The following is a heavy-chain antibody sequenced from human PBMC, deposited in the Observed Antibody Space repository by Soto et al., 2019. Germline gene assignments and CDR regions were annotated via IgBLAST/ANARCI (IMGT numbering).Heavy chain of an antibody. V-gene: IGHV1-69*13. D-gene: IGHD3-22*01. CDR3: ARQFDYETSGYYYAY. Sequence: AASVKVSCKAAGGTFNKNAIDWVRQVPGQGLQWMGGIVPLFGKANYAQKFQGRVTITADEATNTAYMELRSLRSEDTAVYYCARQFDYETSGYYYAYWGQGTLVTV. J-gene: IGHJ4*02. CDR1: GGTFNKNA. CDR2: IVPLFGKA.